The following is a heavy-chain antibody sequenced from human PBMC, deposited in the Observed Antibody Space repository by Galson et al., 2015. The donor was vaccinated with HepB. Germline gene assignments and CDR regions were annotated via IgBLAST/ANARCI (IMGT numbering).Heavy chain of an antibody. V-gene: IGHV3-30*18. D-gene: IGHD3-9*01. CDR3: AKGKTYYDILIGHFDN. Sequence: SLRLSCAASGFTFNTYAMHWVRQAPGKALEWVAVMSFDGSHKYHAESVKGRFTVSRDNSKNTLYLQMNSLRVEDTAVYYCAKGKTYYDILIGHFDNWGQGILATVSS. CDR2: MSFDGSHK. J-gene: IGHJ4*02. CDR1: GFTFNTYA.